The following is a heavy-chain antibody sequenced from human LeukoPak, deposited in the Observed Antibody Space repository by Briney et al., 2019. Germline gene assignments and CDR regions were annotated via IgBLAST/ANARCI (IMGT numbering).Heavy chain of an antibody. V-gene: IGHV3-38-3*01. Sequence: GGSLRLSCAASGFTVSSNEMSWVRQAPGKGLEWVSSISGGSTYYADSRKGRFTISRDNSKNTLYLQMNSLRAEDTAVYYCAKVAGGRADYWGQGTLVTVSS. J-gene: IGHJ4*02. CDR2: ISGGST. CDR3: AKVAGGRADY. CDR1: GFTVSSNE. D-gene: IGHD3-16*01.